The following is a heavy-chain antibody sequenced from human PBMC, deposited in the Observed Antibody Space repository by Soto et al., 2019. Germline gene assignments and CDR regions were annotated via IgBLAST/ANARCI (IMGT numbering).Heavy chain of an antibody. D-gene: IGHD6-19*01. J-gene: IGHJ3*02. CDR2: IIPIFGTA. CDR3: ARPPRIAVAGSDAFDI. V-gene: IGHV1-69*06. Sequence: QVQLVQSGAEVKKPGSSVKVSCKASGGTFSSYAISWVRQAPGQGLEWMGGIIPIFGTANYAQKFQGRVTITADKSTSTAYMALSSLRSEDTAVYYCARPPRIAVAGSDAFDIWGQGTMVTVSS. CDR1: GGTFSSYA.